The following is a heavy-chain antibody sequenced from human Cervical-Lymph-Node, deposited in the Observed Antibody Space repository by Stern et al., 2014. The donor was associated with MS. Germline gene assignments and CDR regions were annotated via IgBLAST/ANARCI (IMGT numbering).Heavy chain of an antibody. Sequence: EVQLEESGGGLVQPGGSLRLSCEASGFPVSASYMNWVRQAPGKGLEWVSRIHTIGTTHYADSVKGRFTISRANAKNALYLQMDSLRVEDMAVYYCAREIAGRRFEDWGRGTLVAVSP. CDR2: IHTIGTT. CDR3: AREIAGRRFED. V-gene: IGHV3-66*01. J-gene: IGHJ4*02. D-gene: IGHD6-6*01. CDR1: GFPVSASY.